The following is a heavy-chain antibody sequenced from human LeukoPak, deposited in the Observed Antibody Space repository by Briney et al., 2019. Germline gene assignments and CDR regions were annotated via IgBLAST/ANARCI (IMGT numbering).Heavy chain of an antibody. CDR3: ARHGRPTDCFDY. V-gene: IGHV4-59*08. CDR1: GGSISIYY. Sequence: KPSETLSLTCTVSGGSISIYYWNWIRQPPGKGLEWIGYIYYSGSTNYNPSLKSRVTISVDTSKNQFSLKLSSVTAADTAVYYCARHGRPTDCFDYWGQGTLVTVSS. CDR2: IYYSGST. D-gene: IGHD1-26*01. J-gene: IGHJ4*02.